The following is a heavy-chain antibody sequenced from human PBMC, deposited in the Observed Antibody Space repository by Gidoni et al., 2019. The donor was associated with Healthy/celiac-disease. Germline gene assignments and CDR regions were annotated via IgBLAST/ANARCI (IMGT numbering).Heavy chain of an antibody. J-gene: IGHJ6*02. CDR3: ARVGYNWNDDLYYYYYYGMDV. D-gene: IGHD1-1*01. Sequence: QVQLVQSGAEVKKPGASVKVSCKASGYTFTSYGISSVRQAPVQGLEWMGWISAYNGNTNYAQKLQGRVTMTTDTSTSTAYMELRSLRSDDTAVYYCARVGYNWNDDLYYYYYYGMDVWGQGTTVTVSS. CDR1: GYTFTSYG. V-gene: IGHV1-18*01. CDR2: ISAYNGNT.